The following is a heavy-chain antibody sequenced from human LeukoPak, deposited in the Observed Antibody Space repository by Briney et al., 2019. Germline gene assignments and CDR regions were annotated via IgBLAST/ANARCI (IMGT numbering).Heavy chain of an antibody. J-gene: IGHJ4*02. D-gene: IGHD6-19*01. CDR2: ISAYNGNT. CDR3: ARIAVAGTKTYYFDY. Sequence: ASVKVSCKASGYTFTSYGISWVQQAPGQGLEWMGWISAYNGNTNYAQKLQGRVTMTTDTSTSTAYMELRSLRSDDTAVYYCARIAVAGTKTYYFDYWGQGTLVTVSS. V-gene: IGHV1-18*04. CDR1: GYTFTSYG.